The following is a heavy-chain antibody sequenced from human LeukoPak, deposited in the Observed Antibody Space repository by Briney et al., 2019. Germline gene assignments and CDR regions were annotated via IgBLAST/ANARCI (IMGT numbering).Heavy chain of an antibody. D-gene: IGHD1-26*01. J-gene: IGHJ4*02. V-gene: IGHV3-48*03. Sequence: PGGSLRLSCAASGFTFSSYEMNWVRQAPGKGLEWVSYISSSGSTIYYADSVKGRFTISRDNAKNSLYLQMNSLRAEDTAVYYCARTGVGARWGADYWGQGTLVTVSS. CDR1: GFTFSSYE. CDR3: ARTGVGARWGADY. CDR2: ISSSGSTI.